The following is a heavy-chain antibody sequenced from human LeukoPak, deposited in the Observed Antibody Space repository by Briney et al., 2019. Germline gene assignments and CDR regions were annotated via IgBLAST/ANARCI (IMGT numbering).Heavy chain of an antibody. D-gene: IGHD3-10*01. V-gene: IGHV3-30*18. CDR1: GFTFSSYG. CDR3: AKGNYYGSGSYPAY. J-gene: IGHJ4*02. Sequence: GRSLRLSCAASGFTFSSYGMHWVRQAPGKGLEWVAVISYDGSNKYYADSVKGRFTISRDNSKNTLYLQMNSLRAEDTAVYYCAKGNYYGSGSYPAYWGQGTLVTVSS. CDR2: ISYDGSNK.